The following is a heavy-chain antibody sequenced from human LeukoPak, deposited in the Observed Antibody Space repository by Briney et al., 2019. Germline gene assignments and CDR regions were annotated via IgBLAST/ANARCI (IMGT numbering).Heavy chain of an antibody. Sequence: GGSLRLSCAASGFTFSRYWMHWVRQAPGKGLEWVSRINSDGRTTTYADSVKGRFTITRDNSKNTLYLQMNSLRVEDTAVYYCARSGAPLSDGGKCDYWGQGTLVTVSS. CDR3: ARSGAPLSDGGKCDY. J-gene: IGHJ4*02. V-gene: IGHV3-74*01. CDR2: INSDGRTT. CDR1: GFTFSRYW. D-gene: IGHD4-23*01.